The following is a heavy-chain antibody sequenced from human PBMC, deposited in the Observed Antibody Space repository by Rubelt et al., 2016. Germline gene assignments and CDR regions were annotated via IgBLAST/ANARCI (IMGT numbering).Heavy chain of an antibody. J-gene: IGHJ4*02. V-gene: IGHV4-38-2*02. D-gene: IGHD1-26*01. Sequence: QVQLQESGPGLVKPSETLSLTCTVSGYSITKGFHWGWIRQPPGKGLEWIGNIHHGGNTYYNPSLKSRVTLSVDSSNNQSPLKLSSVTAADTAVYYCARHDTGSFLFDFWGQGTPVTVSS. CDR2: IHHGGNT. CDR3: ARHDTGSFLFDF. CDR1: GYSITKGFH.